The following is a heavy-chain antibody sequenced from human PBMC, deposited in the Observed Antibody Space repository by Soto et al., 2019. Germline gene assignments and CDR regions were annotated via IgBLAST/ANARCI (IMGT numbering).Heavy chain of an antibody. J-gene: IGHJ4*02. D-gene: IGHD1-7*01. Sequence: SQTLSLTCAISGDSVSSNSAAWNWIRQSPSRGLEWLGRTYYRSKWYNDYAVSVKSRIIINPDTSKNQFSLQLNSVTPEDTAVYYCARSYPNWNYEGIFDYWGQGTLVTVSS. V-gene: IGHV6-1*01. CDR3: ARSYPNWNYEGIFDY. CDR1: GDSVSSNSAA. CDR2: TYYRSKWYN.